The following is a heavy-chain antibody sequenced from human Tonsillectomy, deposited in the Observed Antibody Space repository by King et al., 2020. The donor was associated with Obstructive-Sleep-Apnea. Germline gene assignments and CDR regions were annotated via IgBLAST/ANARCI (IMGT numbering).Heavy chain of an antibody. Sequence: VQLVESGGGLVRPGGSLRLSCAASGFSFSSYDMHWVRQVSGKGLEWVSAIGTAGDTYYQGSVKGRFTISRENAKNSLYLQMNSLRAGDTAVYYCVRSRQLWFDYWGQGTLVTVSS. V-gene: IGHV3-13*04. CDR2: IGTAGDT. CDR1: GFSFSSYD. D-gene: IGHD5-18*01. J-gene: IGHJ4*02. CDR3: VRSRQLWFDY.